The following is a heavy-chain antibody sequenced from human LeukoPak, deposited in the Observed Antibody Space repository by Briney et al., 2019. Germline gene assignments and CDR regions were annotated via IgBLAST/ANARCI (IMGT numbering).Heavy chain of an antibody. D-gene: IGHD2-2*01. Sequence: GGSLRLSCAASGFTFSSYAMSWVRQAPGKGLQWVSAISGSGDNTEYADSVKGRLTISRDNSKNTLYLQMSSLRAEDTAVYYCAKCSTTCYGNWFDPWGQGTLVTVSS. V-gene: IGHV3-23*01. CDR2: ISGSGDNT. CDR3: AKCSTTCYGNWFDP. CDR1: GFTFSSYA. J-gene: IGHJ5*02.